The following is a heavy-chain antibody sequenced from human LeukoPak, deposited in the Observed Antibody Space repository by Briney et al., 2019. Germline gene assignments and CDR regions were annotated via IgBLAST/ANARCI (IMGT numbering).Heavy chain of an antibody. D-gene: IGHD5/OR15-5a*01. Sequence: ASVKVSCKASGYTFIAYYMHWVRQAPGQGLEWMGWINPNSGGTNYAQKFQGRVTMTRDTSISTAYMDLSRLRSDDTAVYYCARESSVYDHYYFDYWGQGTLVTVSS. CDR2: INPNSGGT. V-gene: IGHV1-2*02. CDR1: GYTFIAYY. CDR3: ARESSVYDHYYFDY. J-gene: IGHJ4*02.